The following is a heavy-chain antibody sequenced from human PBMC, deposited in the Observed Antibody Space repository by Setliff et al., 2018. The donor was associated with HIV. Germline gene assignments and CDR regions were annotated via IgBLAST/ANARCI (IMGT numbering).Heavy chain of an antibody. J-gene: IGHJ3*02. CDR1: GVSMAFGGSS. Sequence: SETLSLTCAVSGVSMAFGGSSWSWIRQPPGKALEWIGYTYHSGSTYYNPSLKSRVTISADRSKNRFSLQLSSVTAADTALYYCARARSSDNYADAFDIWGQGTMVTVSS. CDR3: ARARSSDNYADAFDI. D-gene: IGHD3-22*01. CDR2: TYHSGST. V-gene: IGHV4-30-2*01.